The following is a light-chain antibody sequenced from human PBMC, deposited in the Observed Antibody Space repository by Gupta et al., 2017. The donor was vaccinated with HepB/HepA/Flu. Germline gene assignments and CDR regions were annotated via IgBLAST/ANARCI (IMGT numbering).Light chain of an antibody. CDR1: QDISVY. Sequence: DIQMTQSPASLSAAVGDRVTITCQASQDISVYLNWYQQKPGKAPKLLIFDASRLETGVPSRFSGSGSGTDFTFTISSLQPEDFATYYCQHEAILPGTFGPGTKVDIK. J-gene: IGKJ3*01. CDR3: QHEAILPGT. V-gene: IGKV1-33*01. CDR2: DAS.